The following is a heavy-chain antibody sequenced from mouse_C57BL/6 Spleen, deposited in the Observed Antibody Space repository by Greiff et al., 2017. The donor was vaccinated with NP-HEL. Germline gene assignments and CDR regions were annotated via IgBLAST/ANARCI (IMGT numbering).Heavy chain of an antibody. Sequence: EVKVIESEGGLVQPGSSMKLSCTASGFTFSDYYMAWVRQVPEKGLEWVANINYDGSSTYYLDSLKSRFIISRDNAKNILYLQMSSLKSEDTATYYWAREGGGSYYYAMDYWGQGTSVTVSS. V-gene: IGHV5-16*01. CDR1: GFTFSDYY. CDR2: INYDGSST. CDR3: AREGGGSYYYAMDY. D-gene: IGHD1-1*02. J-gene: IGHJ4*01.